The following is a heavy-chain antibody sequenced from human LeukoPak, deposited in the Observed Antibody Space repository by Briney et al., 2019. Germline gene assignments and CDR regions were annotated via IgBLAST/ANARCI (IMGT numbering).Heavy chain of an antibody. CDR3: ARVLGSSYYYYYGMDV. CDR1: GGSFSGYY. V-gene: IGHV4-34*01. CDR2: NNHSGST. D-gene: IGHD2-15*01. Sequence: PSETLSLTCAVYGGSFSGYYWSWLRQPPGKGLEWLGENNHSGSTNYNPSPKSRVTISVDTSKNQFSLKLSSVTAADTAVYYCARVLGSSYYYYYGMDVWGQGTTVTVSS. J-gene: IGHJ6*02.